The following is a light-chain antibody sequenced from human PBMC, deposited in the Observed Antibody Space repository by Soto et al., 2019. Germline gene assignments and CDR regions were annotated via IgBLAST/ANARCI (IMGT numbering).Light chain of an antibody. V-gene: IGKV3-20*01. CDR1: QSVSRSS. J-gene: IGKJ2*01. CDR3: QLYGSSPPYT. Sequence: EIVLTQSPGTLSLSPGERATLSYRASQSVSRSSLAWYQQRPGQPPRLLIFTASSRATATPDRFSGSGSGTDFTLTISRLEPEDFAVYYCQLYGSSPPYTFGPGTKLAI. CDR2: TAS.